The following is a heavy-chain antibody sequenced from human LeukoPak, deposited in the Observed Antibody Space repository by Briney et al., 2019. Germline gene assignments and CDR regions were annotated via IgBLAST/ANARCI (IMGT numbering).Heavy chain of an antibody. CDR2: IYYSGSA. J-gene: IGHJ3*02. Sequence: SETLSLTCTVSGGSISSYYWSWIRQPPGKGLEWIGYIYYSGSANYNPSLKSRVTISVDTSKNQFSLKLSSVTAADTAVYYCARDGLGIAAAAPGAFDIWGQGTMVTVSS. V-gene: IGHV4-59*12. CDR1: GGSISSYY. CDR3: ARDGLGIAAAAPGAFDI. D-gene: IGHD6-13*01.